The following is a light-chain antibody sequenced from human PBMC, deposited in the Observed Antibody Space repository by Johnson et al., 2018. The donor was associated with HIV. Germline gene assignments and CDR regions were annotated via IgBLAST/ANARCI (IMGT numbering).Light chain of an antibody. CDR2: DND. J-gene: IGLJ1*01. V-gene: IGLV1-51*01. Sequence: QSVLTQPPSVSAAPGQKVTISCSGTNSNIGNNYVSWYQHLPGTAPKLLIYDNDQRPSGIPDRFSGSKSGTSATLDITGLQTGDGAEYYGGTWDSSLNASYVFGPRTKATFL. CDR1: NSNIGNNY. CDR3: GTWDSSLNASYV.